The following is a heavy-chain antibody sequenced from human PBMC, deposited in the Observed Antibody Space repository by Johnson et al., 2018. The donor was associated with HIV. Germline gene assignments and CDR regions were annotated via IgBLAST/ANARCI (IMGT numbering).Heavy chain of an antibody. V-gene: IGHV3-13*01. CDR1: GFTFSSYD. Sequence: EVQLVESGGGLVQPGGSLRLSCAASGFTFSSYDMHWVRQATGKGLEWVSAIGTAGDTYYQGSVKGLFTISRENAKNSLYLQMNSLRAGDTAVYYCARENGGGAFDIWGQGTMVTVSS. CDR3: ARENGGGAFDI. CDR2: IGTAGDT. J-gene: IGHJ3*02. D-gene: IGHD3-10*01.